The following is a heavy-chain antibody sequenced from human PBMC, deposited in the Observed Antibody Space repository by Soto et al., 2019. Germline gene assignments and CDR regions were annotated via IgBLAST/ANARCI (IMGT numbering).Heavy chain of an antibody. CDR2: IYPGDSYT. D-gene: IGHD4-17*01. J-gene: IGHJ6*02. Sequence: VASLKLSCYGSGYSFTSYWICWVRQMPGKGLEWMGIIYPGDSYTRYSPSFQGQVTISADKSISTAYLQWSSLKASDTAMYYCARLNGDYLDYYYYGMDVWGQGTTVTVSS. CDR3: ARLNGDYLDYYYYGMDV. CDR1: GYSFTSYW. V-gene: IGHV5-51*01.